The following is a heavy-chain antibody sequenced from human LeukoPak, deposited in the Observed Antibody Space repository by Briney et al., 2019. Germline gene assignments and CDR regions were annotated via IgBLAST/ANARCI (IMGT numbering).Heavy chain of an antibody. CDR3: ARGVTARDPYDI. J-gene: IGHJ3*02. D-gene: IGHD2-21*02. V-gene: IGHV4-59*01. CDR2: IYYSGSST. CDR1: GGSMSGFF. Sequence: SETLSLTCTVSGGSMSGFFWTWIRQPPGRELEWIGSIYYSGSSTKYNPSLKSRVTISVDTSKSQFSLNLNSATAADTAVYYCARGVTARDPYDIWGQGTMLIVSS.